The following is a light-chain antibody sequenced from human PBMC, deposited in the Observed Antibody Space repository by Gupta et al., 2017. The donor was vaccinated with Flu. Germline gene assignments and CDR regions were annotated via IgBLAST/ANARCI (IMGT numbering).Light chain of an antibody. J-gene: IGLJ2*01. V-gene: IGLV2-14*01. Sequence: SITISCSGTSSDIGSDNYVSWYQQHPGQAPKLWIYGVTNRPSGVSNRFSASESGDTATLTISGLQAEDEADYYCSPCISSSTLVFGGGTKLTGL. CDR2: GVT. CDR1: SSDIGSDNY. CDR3: SPCISSSTLV.